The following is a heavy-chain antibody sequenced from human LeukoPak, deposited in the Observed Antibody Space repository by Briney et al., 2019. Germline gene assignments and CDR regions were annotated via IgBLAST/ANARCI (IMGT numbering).Heavy chain of an antibody. CDR1: GASIRSYY. Sequence: PSETLSLTCSVSGASIRSYYWSWIRQPPEKGLEWIGYIYHTGSTNYSPSLNSRVTMSVDTSKKEFSLKLSSVTAADTAVYYCARQSRLVIFGVANHWFDPWSQGTLVTVSS. J-gene: IGHJ5*02. CDR2: IYHTGST. CDR3: ARQSRLVIFGVANHWFDP. V-gene: IGHV4-59*08. D-gene: IGHD3-3*01.